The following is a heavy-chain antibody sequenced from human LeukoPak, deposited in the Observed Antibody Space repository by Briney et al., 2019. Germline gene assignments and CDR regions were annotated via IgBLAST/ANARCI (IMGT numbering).Heavy chain of an antibody. CDR1: GASISSYY. D-gene: IGHD3-22*01. CDR3: ARRAYYDSSGYNPTAGYFDL. CDR2: IYSNGIT. V-gene: IGHV4-4*08. Sequence: SETLSLTCTVSGASISSYYWNWIRQSPGKGLEWIGFIYSNGITSYNPSLRSRGSISIATSRNQFSLRLTSVTAADTAIYYCARRAYYDSSGYNPTAGYFDLWGRGTLVTVSS. J-gene: IGHJ2*01.